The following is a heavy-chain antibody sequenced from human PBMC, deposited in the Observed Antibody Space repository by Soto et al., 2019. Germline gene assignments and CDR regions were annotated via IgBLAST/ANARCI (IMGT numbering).Heavy chain of an antibody. D-gene: IGHD3-3*01. V-gene: IGHV4-30-4*01. CDR1: GGSISSGDYY. CDR2: VYYSGST. Sequence: SLTCTVSGGSISSGDYYWSWIRQPPGKGLEWIGYVYYSGSTYYNPSLKSRVTISVDTSKNQFSLKLSSVTAADTAVYYCARAQIFGVGDYWGQGTLVTVSS. CDR3: ARAQIFGVGDY. J-gene: IGHJ4*02.